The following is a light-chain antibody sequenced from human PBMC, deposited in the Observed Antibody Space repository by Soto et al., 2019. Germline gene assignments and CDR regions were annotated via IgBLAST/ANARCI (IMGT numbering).Light chain of an antibody. J-gene: IGLJ2*01. CDR2: EVS. CDR3: SLDAGSNNVV. Sequence: QSALTQPPSASGSPGQSVAISCTGTSSDIGAYKFVSWYQQHPGKAPKLIIYEVSIRPSGVPDRFSGSKSGNTASLTVSGLLAEDEADYYCSLDAGSNNVVFGGGTKLTVL. CDR1: SSDIGAYKF. V-gene: IGLV2-8*01.